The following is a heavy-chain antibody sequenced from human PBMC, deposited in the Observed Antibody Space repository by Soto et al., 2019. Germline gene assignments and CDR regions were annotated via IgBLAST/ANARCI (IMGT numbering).Heavy chain of an antibody. CDR3: AKDISRPGGGDYYYGMDV. D-gene: IGHD3-16*01. CDR1: GFTFDDYT. CDR2: ISWCGGST. V-gene: IGHV3-43*01. Sequence: GGSLRLSCAASGFTFDDYTMHWVRQAPGKGLEWVSLISWCGGSTYYADSVKGRFTISRDNSKNSLYLQMNSLRTEDTALYYCAKDISRPGGGDYYYGMDVWGQGTTVTVSS. J-gene: IGHJ6*02.